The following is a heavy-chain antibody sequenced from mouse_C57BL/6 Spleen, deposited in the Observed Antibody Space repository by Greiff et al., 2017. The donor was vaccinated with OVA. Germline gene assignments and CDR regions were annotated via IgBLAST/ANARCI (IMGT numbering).Heavy chain of an antibody. CDR3: ARCYDGYPLAMDY. CDR2: INPNNGGT. V-gene: IGHV1-26*01. CDR1: GYTFTDYY. D-gene: IGHD2-3*01. J-gene: IGHJ4*01. Sequence: EVQLQQSGPEPVKPGASVKISCKASGYTFTDYYMNWVKQSHGKSLEWIGDINPNNGGTSYNQKFKGKATLTVDKSSSTAYMELRSLTSEDSAVYYCARCYDGYPLAMDYWGQGTSVTVSS.